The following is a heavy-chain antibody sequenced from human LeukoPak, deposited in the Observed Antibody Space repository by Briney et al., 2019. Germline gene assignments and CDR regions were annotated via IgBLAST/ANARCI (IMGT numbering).Heavy chain of an antibody. Sequence: GGSLRLSCAASGFTFSSYAMHWVRQAPGKGLEWVAVISYDGSNKYYADSVKGRFTISRDNSKNTLYLQMNSLRAEDTAVYYCARDSSSSWMGNWFDPWGQGTLVTVSS. CDR3: ARDSSSSWMGNWFDP. J-gene: IGHJ5*02. V-gene: IGHV3-30-3*01. CDR1: GFTFSSYA. D-gene: IGHD6-13*01. CDR2: ISYDGSNK.